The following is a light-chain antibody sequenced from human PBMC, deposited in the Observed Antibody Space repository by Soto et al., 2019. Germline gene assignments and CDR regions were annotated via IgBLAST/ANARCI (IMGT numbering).Light chain of an antibody. J-gene: IGLJ1*01. CDR3: QSSDSSLSGYV. Sequence: QSVLTQPPSVSGAPGQGVTISCTGSSSNIGAGYDVHWYQQLPGTAPKLLIYGNSNRPSGVPDRFSGSKSGTSASLAITGLQAEDEADYYCQSSDSSLSGYVFGTGTKLTVL. CDR2: GNS. CDR1: SSNIGAGYD. V-gene: IGLV1-40*01.